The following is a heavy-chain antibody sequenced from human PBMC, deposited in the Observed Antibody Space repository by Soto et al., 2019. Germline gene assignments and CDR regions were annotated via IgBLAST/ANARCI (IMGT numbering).Heavy chain of an antibody. CDR1: GGSISSSSYY. V-gene: IGHV4-39*01. CDR2: IYYSGST. D-gene: IGHD2-21*02. CDR3: ARWCGGDCYALYYFDY. J-gene: IGHJ4*02. Sequence: ETLSLTCTVSGGSISSSSYYWGWIRQPPGKGLEWIGSIYYSGSTYYNPSLKSRVTISVDTSKNQFSLKLSSVTAADTAVYYCARWCGGDCYALYYFDYWGQGTLVTVSS.